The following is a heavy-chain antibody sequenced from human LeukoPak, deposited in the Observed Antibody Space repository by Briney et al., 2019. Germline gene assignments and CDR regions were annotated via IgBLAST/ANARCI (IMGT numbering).Heavy chain of an antibody. J-gene: IGHJ4*02. Sequence: GGSLRLSCAASGFTFSSYGMHWVRQAPGKGLEWVAVIWYDGSNKYYADSVKGRFTISRDNSKNTLYLQMNSLRAEDTAVYYCARGVWGYDSYGQFDYWGQGTLVTVSS. CDR1: GFTFSSYG. V-gene: IGHV3-33*01. D-gene: IGHD5-18*01. CDR3: ARGVWGYDSYGQFDY. CDR2: IWYDGSNK.